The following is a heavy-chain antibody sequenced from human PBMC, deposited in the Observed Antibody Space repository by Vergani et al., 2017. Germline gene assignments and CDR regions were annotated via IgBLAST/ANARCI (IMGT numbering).Heavy chain of an antibody. V-gene: IGHV3-9*01. Sequence: EVQLVESGGGLVQPGRSLRLSCAASGFTFDDYAMHWVRQAPGKGLEWVSGISWNSGSIGYADSVKGRFTISRDNAKNSLYLQMNSLRAEDTAVYYCASEGVLTGAVDGFDFWGQGTLVTVSS. CDR1: GFTFDDYA. J-gene: IGHJ4*02. D-gene: IGHD2-8*02. CDR3: ASEGVLTGAVDGFDF. CDR2: ISWNSGSI.